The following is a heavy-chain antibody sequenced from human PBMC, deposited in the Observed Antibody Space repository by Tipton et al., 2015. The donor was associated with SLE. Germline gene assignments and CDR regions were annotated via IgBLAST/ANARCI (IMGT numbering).Heavy chain of an antibody. CDR1: GHSISSGDYY. CDR2: IYLSGLT. J-gene: IGHJ4*02. V-gene: IGHV4-31*03. Sequence: TLSLTCTVSGHSISSGDYYWTWIRQLPGMGLEWIGFIYLSGLTSYNPSLNNRVSISVDTSKSQFSLKLTSVTAADTAIYNCASVDDTVTSHFEYWGQGTLVTVSS. CDR3: ASVDDTVTSHFEY. D-gene: IGHD4-17*01.